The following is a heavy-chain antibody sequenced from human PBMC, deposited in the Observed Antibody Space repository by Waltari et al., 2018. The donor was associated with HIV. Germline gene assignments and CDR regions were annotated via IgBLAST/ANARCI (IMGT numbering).Heavy chain of an antibody. D-gene: IGHD6-19*01. CDR2: INSDGSST. CDR3: ARGQWLPRGISYYYGMDV. Sequence: EVQLVESGGGLVQPGGSLRLSCAASGFTFSSYWMHWVRHAPGKGLVWVSRINSDGSSTSYADSVKGRFTISRDNAKNTLYLQMNSLRAEDTAVYYCARGQWLPRGISYYYGMDVWGQGTTVTVSS. J-gene: IGHJ6*02. CDR1: GFTFSSYW. V-gene: IGHV3-74*01.